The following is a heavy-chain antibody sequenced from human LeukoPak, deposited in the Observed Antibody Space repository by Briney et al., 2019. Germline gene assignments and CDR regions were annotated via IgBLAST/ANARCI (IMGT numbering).Heavy chain of an antibody. CDR2: INHGGST. CDR3: ARVNVATAAFDI. CDR1: GGSFSGYY. D-gene: IGHD5-12*01. V-gene: IGHV4-34*01. J-gene: IGHJ3*02. Sequence: SETLSLTCAVYGGSFSGYYWSWIRQPPGKGLEWIGEINHGGSTNYNPSLKSRVTISVDTSKNQFSLKLSSVTAAGTAVYYCARVNVATAAFDIWGQGTMVTVSS.